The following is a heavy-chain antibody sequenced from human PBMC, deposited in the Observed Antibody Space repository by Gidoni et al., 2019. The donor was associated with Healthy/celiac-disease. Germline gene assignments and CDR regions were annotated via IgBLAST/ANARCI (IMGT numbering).Heavy chain of an antibody. CDR1: GGTFSSYA. J-gene: IGHJ2*01. CDR3: ARVWDTYYYDSSGYDFDL. V-gene: IGHV1-69*01. CDR2: IIPIFGTA. D-gene: IGHD3-22*01. Sequence: QVQLVQSGAEVTKPGASVNVSCKSSGGTFSSYAISWVRPAPGQGLEWMGGIIPIFGTAHYAKKFQGRVTITADESTSTAYMELSSLRSEDTAVYYCARVWDTYYYDSSGYDFDLWGRGTLVTVSS.